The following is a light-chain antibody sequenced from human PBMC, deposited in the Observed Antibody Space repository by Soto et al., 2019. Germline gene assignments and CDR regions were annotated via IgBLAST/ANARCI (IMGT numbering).Light chain of an antibody. J-gene: IGKJ1*01. V-gene: IGKV4-1*01. CDR1: QSVLYSSNNKNY. CDR2: WAS. Sequence: IVMTQSPDSLAVSLGERATINCKSSQSVLYSSNNKNYLAWYQQKPGQPPKLLIYWASTRESGVPDRFSGSGSGTDFTLTISSLQAEDVAVYYCQHYYSVPVTFGQGTKVEIK. CDR3: QHYYSVPVT.